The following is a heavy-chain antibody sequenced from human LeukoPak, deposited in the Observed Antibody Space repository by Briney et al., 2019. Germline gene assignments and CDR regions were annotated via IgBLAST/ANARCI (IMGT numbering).Heavy chain of an antibody. CDR1: GGSISSSSYY. D-gene: IGHD6-13*01. CDR3: ARQVYSSSWSYYFEY. V-gene: IGHV4-39*07. CDR2: IYYSGST. Sequence: SETLSLTCTVSGGSISSSSYYWGWIRQPPGKGLEWIGSIYYSGSTYYNPSLKSRVTISVDTSKNQFSLKLSSVTPADTAVYYCARQVYSSSWSYYFEYWGQGTLVTVSP. J-gene: IGHJ4*02.